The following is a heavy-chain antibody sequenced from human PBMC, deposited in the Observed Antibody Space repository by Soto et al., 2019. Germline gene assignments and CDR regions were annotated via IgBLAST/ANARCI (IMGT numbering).Heavy chain of an antibody. CDR3: ARAKVNPGMGWDYKYDGMDV. V-gene: IGHV3-30-3*01. CDR2: ISHDGSNT. D-gene: IGHD5-18*01. J-gene: IGHJ6*02. CDR1: GFIFSTYA. Sequence: PGGSLRLSCAASGFIFSTYAIHWGRQAPGKGPEWVAVISHDGSNTYHTDSVRGRFTISRDNSENTVYLQMNSLRVEDPAVYYCARAKVNPGMGWDYKYDGMDVWGQGTTLTVTS.